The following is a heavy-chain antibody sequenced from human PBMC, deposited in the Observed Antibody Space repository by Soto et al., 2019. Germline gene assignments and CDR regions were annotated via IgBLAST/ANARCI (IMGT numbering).Heavy chain of an antibody. CDR3: ARNGGSTWYYFDS. CDR1: GGSISSGDYY. J-gene: IGHJ4*02. D-gene: IGHD6-13*01. V-gene: IGHV4-39*07. CDR2: ISHSGRT. Sequence: SETLSLTCTVSGGSISSGDYYGAWIRQSPGKGLEWIGEISHSGRTNYNPSLKSRVTISVDTSKNQFSLKVSSVTAADTGMYYCARNGGSTWYYFDSWGQGTVVTVSS.